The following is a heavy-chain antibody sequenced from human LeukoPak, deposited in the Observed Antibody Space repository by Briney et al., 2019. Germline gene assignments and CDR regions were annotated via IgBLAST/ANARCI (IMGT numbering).Heavy chain of an antibody. CDR3: ARDGSYSSGWLKY. CDR2: IYTSGST. J-gene: IGHJ4*02. Sequence: SETLSLTCTVSGGAISSYYWSWIRQPAGKGLEWIGRIYTSGSTNYNPSLKSRVPMSVDTSKNQCSLKLSSVTAADTAVYYCARDGSYSSGWLKYWGQGILVTVSS. D-gene: IGHD6-19*01. V-gene: IGHV4-4*07. CDR1: GGAISSYY.